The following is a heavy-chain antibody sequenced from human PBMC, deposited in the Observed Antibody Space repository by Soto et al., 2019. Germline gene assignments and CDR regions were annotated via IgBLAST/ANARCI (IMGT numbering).Heavy chain of an antibody. CDR1: GGSISSGGYY. V-gene: IGHV4-31*03. Sequence: PSETLSLTCTVSGGSISSGGYYWSWIRQHPGKGLEWIGYIYYSGSTYYNPSLKSRVTISVDTSKNQFSLKLSSVTAADTAVYKCARVGPLTTNYGMDVWGQGTTVTVSS. J-gene: IGHJ6*02. CDR3: ARVGPLTTNYGMDV. D-gene: IGHD4-4*01. CDR2: IYYSGST.